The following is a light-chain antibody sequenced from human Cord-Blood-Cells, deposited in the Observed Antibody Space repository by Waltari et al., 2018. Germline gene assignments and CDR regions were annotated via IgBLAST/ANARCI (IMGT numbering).Light chain of an antibody. CDR2: AAS. J-gene: IGKJ1*01. Sequence: DLQMTQSPSSLSASVGDRVNITCRASQSISSYLNWYQQKPGKAPKLLIYAASSLQSGVPSRFSGSGSGTDFTLTISSLQPEDFATYYCQQSYSTLGTFGQGTKVEIK. V-gene: IGKV1-39*01. CDR1: QSISSY. CDR3: QQSYSTLGT.